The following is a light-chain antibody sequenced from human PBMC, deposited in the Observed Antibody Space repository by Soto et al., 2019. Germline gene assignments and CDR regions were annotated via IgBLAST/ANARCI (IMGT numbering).Light chain of an antibody. CDR2: EVS. J-gene: IGLJ2*01. CDR1: SSDVGGYNY. CDR3: SSYTSSSILV. Sequence: QSVLTQPASVSGSPGQSITISCTGTSSDVGGYNYVSWYQQHPGKAPKLMIYEVSNRPSGVSNRFSGSKSGNTASLTISGLHAEDEADYYCSSYTSSSILVFGGGTKLTVL. V-gene: IGLV2-14*01.